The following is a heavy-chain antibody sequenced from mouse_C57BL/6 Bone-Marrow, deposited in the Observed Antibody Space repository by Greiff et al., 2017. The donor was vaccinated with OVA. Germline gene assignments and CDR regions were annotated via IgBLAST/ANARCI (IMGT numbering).Heavy chain of an antibody. CDR3: AKHADDGYPYYYAMDY. CDR1: GFSLTSYG. CDR2: IWGGGST. V-gene: IGHV2-9*01. D-gene: IGHD2-3*01. Sequence: VKLMESGPGLVAPSQSLSITCTVSGFSLTSYGVDWVRQPPGKGLEWLGVIWGGGSTNYNSALMSRLSISKDNSKSQVFLKMNSLQTDDTAMYYGAKHADDGYPYYYAMDYWGQGTSVTVSS. J-gene: IGHJ4*01.